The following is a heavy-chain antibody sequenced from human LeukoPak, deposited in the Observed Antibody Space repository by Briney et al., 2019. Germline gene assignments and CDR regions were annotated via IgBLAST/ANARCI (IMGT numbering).Heavy chain of an antibody. D-gene: IGHD2-21*02. Sequence: TGGSLRLSCAASGFNFANHAMNWVRQTAGKGLEWVSAISGGGDITYYADSVKGRFTISRDNSKDTLFLQMHSLRPGDTAVYYCVREDTPATANYWGQGTLVTISS. J-gene: IGHJ4*02. CDR1: GFNFANHA. CDR2: ISGGGDIT. CDR3: VREDTPATANY. V-gene: IGHV3-23*01.